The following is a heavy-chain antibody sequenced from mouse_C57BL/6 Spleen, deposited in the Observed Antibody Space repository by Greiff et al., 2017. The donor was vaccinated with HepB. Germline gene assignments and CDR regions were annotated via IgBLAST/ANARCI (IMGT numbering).Heavy chain of an antibody. V-gene: IGHV3-6*01. D-gene: IGHD1-1*01. CDR3: ARDGTTVGAY. CDR2: ISYDGSN. CDR1: GYSITSGYY. J-gene: IGHJ3*01. Sequence: EVHLVESGPGLVKPSQSLSLTCSVTGYSITSGYYWNWIRQFPGNKLEWMGYISYDGSNKYNPSLKNRISITRDTSKNQFFLKLNSVTTEDTATYYCARDGTTVGAYWGQGTLVTVSA.